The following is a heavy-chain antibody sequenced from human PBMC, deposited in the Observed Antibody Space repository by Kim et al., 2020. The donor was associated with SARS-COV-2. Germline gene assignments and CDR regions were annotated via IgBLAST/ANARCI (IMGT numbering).Heavy chain of an antibody. CDR3: ARGRGWLQFLFDY. CDR2: ISSSGSTI. J-gene: IGHJ4*02. V-gene: IGHV3-48*03. Sequence: GGSLRLSCAASGFTFSSYEMNWVRQAPGKGLEWVSYISSSGSTIYYADSVKGRFNISRDNAKNSLYLQMNSLRAEDTAVYYCARGRGWLQFLFDYWGQGTLVTVSS. D-gene: IGHD5-12*01. CDR1: GFTFSSYE.